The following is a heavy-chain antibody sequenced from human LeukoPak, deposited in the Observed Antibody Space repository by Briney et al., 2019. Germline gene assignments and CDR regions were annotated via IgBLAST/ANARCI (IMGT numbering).Heavy chain of an antibody. D-gene: IGHD3-22*01. J-gene: IGHJ5*02. CDR2: IYYSGST. CDR3: AKDPYYYDSPGTS. Sequence: PSETLSLTCTVSGGSISSYYWSWIRQPPGKGLEWIGYIYYSGSTNYNPSLKGRVTISVDTSKNQFSLKLSSVTAADTAVYYCAKDPYYYDSPGTSWGQGTLVTVSS. CDR1: GGSISSYY. V-gene: IGHV4-59*01.